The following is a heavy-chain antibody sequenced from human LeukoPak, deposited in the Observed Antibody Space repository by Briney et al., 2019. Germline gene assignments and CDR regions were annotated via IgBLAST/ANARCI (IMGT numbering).Heavy chain of an antibody. V-gene: IGHV3-7*01. J-gene: IGHJ4*02. Sequence: GGSLRLSCAGSGFTFSDFWMTWVRQAPGKGLEWVANIKEDGTEKNLVDSVKGRFTISRDNTKNLLFLEMNNLRGDDTAIYYCVRESRPGGAMGLYHNLDYWGQGTLVAVSS. CDR3: VRESRPGGAMGLYHNLDY. D-gene: IGHD1-1*01. CDR1: GFTFSDFW. CDR2: IKEDGTEK.